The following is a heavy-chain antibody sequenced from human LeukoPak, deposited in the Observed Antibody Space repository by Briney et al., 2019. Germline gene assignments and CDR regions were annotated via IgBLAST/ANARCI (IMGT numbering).Heavy chain of an antibody. Sequence: GGSLRLSCAASGFTFSSYWMHWVRHAPGKGLVWVSRINSDGSSTSYADSVKGRFTISRDNPKNTLYLQMNSLRAEDTAVYYCARDRGYYDSSGYYDEANFDYWGQGTLVTVSS. CDR1: GFTFSSYW. V-gene: IGHV3-74*01. J-gene: IGHJ4*02. D-gene: IGHD3-22*01. CDR2: INSDGSST. CDR3: ARDRGYYDSSGYYDEANFDY.